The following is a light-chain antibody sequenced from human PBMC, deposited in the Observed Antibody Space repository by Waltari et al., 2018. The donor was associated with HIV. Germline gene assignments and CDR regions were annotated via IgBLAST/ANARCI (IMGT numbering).Light chain of an antibody. CDR2: WAS. J-gene: IGKJ4*01. V-gene: IGKV4-1*01. CDR3: QQYYSTPRT. Sequence: DIVMTQSPDSLAVSLGERATINCKSSQSVLYSSNSKNYLAWYQQKPGQPPKLLIYWASTRESGVPDRFSGGGCGTDFTLTISSLQAEDVSVYYCQQYYSTPRTFGGGTKVEIK. CDR1: QSVLYSSNSKNY.